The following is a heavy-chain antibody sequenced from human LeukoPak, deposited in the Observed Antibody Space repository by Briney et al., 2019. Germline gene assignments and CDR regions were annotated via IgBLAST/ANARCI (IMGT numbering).Heavy chain of an antibody. CDR1: GASISDYF. J-gene: IGHJ5*02. D-gene: IGHD3-3*01. CDR2: IYYKGDT. CDR3: ARGYDFENWFDP. V-gene: IGHV4-59*13. Sequence: PSETLSLTCTVSGASISDYFWSWIRQSPGKGLEWIGYIYYKGDTNYNPSLTSRVTISMNTSKNQFSLKLSSVTAADTAVYYCARGYDFENWFDPWGQGTLVTVSS.